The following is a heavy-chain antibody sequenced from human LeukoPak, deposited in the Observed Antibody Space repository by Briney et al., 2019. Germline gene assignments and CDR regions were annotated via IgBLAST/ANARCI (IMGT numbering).Heavy chain of an antibody. V-gene: IGHV4-4*07. D-gene: IGHD6-13*01. CDR2: IYTSGST. Sequence: NASETLSLTCTVSGGSISSYYWSWIRQPAGKGLEWIGRIYTSGSTNYNPSLKSRVTMSVDTSKNQFSLKLSSVTAADTAVYHCARDRSIAAVRNNNWFDPWGQGTLVTVSS. J-gene: IGHJ5*02. CDR3: ARDRSIAAVRNNNWFDP. CDR1: GGSISSYY.